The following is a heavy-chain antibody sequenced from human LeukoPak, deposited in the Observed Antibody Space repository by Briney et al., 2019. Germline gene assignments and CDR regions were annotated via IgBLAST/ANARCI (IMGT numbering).Heavy chain of an antibody. J-gene: IGHJ5*02. V-gene: IGHV4-59*01. CDR1: GGSISSYY. CDR2: IYYSGST. Sequence: PSETLSLTCTVSGGSISSYYWSWIRQPPGKGLEWIGYIYYSGSTNYNPSLKSRVTISVDTSKNQFSLKLSSVTAANTAVYYCARDAEIAAAGSPPTGFDPWGQGTLVTVSS. D-gene: IGHD6-13*01. CDR3: ARDAEIAAAGSPPTGFDP.